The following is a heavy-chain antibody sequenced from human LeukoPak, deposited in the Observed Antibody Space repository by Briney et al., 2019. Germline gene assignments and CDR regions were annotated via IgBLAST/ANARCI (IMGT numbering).Heavy chain of an antibody. J-gene: IGHJ4*02. V-gene: IGHV1-46*01. CDR2: INPSGGST. Sequence: ASVKVSCKASGNTFISYYMHWVRQAPGQGLEWMGIINPSGGSTSYAQKFQGRVTMTRDTSTSTVYMELSSLRSEDTAVYYCARKDSSGPLGNWGQGTLVTVSS. CDR3: ARKDSSGPLGN. D-gene: IGHD6-19*01. CDR1: GNTFISYY.